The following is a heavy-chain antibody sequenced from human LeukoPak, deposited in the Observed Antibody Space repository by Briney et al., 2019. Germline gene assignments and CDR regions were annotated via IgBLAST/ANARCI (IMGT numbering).Heavy chain of an antibody. D-gene: IGHD3-16*01. Sequence: GGSLRLSCVASGFSFSRSDMHGVRQVTGKGLEWVSRIGTAGDTFYPGSVKGRFTISRENGKNSLYLQMNSLRADDTAVYYCARTRITPGVQGLQMRYFDYWGQGTLVTVPS. V-gene: IGHV3-13*01. J-gene: IGHJ4*02. CDR2: IGTAGDT. CDR3: ARTRITPGVQGLQMRYFDY. CDR1: GFSFSRSD.